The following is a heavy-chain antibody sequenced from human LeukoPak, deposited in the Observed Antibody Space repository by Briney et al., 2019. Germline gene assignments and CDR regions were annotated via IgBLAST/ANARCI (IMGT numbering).Heavy chain of an antibody. D-gene: IGHD6-19*01. CDR2: ISYDGNDK. V-gene: IGHV3-30*03. CDR1: GFTFSNFG. Sequence: GGSLRLSCAVSGFTFSNFGRHWVRQAPGKGLEWVAVISYDGNDKYYAGSVKGRFTISRDNSKNTLYLQTNSLRAEDTAVYYCATTLSSGWSGFRWYLDLWGRGTLVIVSS. J-gene: IGHJ2*01. CDR3: ATTLSSGWSGFRWYLDL.